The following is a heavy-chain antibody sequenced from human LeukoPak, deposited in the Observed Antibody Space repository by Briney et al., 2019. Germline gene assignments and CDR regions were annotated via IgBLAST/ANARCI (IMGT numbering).Heavy chain of an antibody. J-gene: IGHJ6*03. Sequence: GGSLRLSCAASGFTFSSYGMDWVRQPPGKGLEWVSYISSTSRTIYDADSVKGRFTISRDNAKNSLYLQMNSLRDEDTAVYYCARDPLRWLQNNYYYYYMDVWGKGTTVTVSS. CDR1: GFTFSSYG. CDR3: ARDPLRWLQNNYYYYYMDV. V-gene: IGHV3-48*02. CDR2: ISSTSRTI. D-gene: IGHD5-24*01.